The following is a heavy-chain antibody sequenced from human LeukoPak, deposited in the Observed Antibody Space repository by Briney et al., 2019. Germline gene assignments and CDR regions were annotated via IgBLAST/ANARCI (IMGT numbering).Heavy chain of an antibody. D-gene: IGHD5-12*01. CDR2: INHFGISK. J-gene: IGHJ4*02. CDR1: GFTFNDNA. Sequence: GGSLRLSCAASGFTFNDNAMTWVRHAPGGGVEWVASINHFGISKYCADSVKRRFTISRDNFRSTLYLEMNSLKVEDTATYYCAKDRGTITSLLVLGVPGPAHLFDWWGQGALVTVSS. V-gene: IGHV3-23*01. CDR3: AKDRGTITSLLVLGVPGPAHLFDW.